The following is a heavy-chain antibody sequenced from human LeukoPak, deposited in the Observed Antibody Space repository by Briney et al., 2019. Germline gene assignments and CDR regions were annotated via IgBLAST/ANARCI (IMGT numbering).Heavy chain of an antibody. D-gene: IGHD5-24*01. J-gene: IGHJ4*02. CDR3: ARDFGVEMAVNFDY. Sequence: GGSLRLSCAASGFTFSSYEMNWVRQAPGKGLEWVSYISSSSSYIYYADSVKGRFTISRDNAKNSLYLQMNSLRAEDTAVYYCARDFGVEMAVNFDYWGQGTLVTVSS. CDR1: GFTFSSYE. V-gene: IGHV3-21*05. CDR2: ISSSSSYI.